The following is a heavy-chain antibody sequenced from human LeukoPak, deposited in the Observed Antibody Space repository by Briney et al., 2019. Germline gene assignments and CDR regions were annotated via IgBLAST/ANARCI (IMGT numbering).Heavy chain of an antibody. V-gene: IGHV3-23*01. Sequence: PGGSLRLSCAASGFTFSSYLMNWVRPAPGKGLAWVSRINSSGGSKHYADSLKGRVTISRENAKQTLSLQRNSLRAEDTAVCYCAKTVGISVEPPLDYWGQGTLVTVSS. CDR2: INSSGGSK. J-gene: IGHJ4*02. CDR3: AKTVGISVEPPLDY. D-gene: IGHD6-19*01. CDR1: GFTFSSYL.